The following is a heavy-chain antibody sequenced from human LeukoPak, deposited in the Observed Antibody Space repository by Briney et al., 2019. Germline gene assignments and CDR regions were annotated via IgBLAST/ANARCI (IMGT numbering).Heavy chain of an antibody. Sequence: GGSLRLSCAVSGIPFINAWMTWVRQAPGKGLEWIGRIKSKGSGGTTDCTAPEKGRFTISRDDSKDTVYLQMNSLRTEDTAIYYDSRGPSDHWGQGTVVTVSS. CDR1: GIPFINAW. V-gene: IGHV3-15*01. CDR3: SRGPSDH. D-gene: IGHD3-22*01. J-gene: IGHJ5*02. CDR2: IKSKGSGGTT.